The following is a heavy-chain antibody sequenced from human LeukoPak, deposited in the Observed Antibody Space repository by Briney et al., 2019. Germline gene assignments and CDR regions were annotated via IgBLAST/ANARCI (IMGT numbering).Heavy chain of an antibody. D-gene: IGHD4-17*01. J-gene: IGHJ5*02. V-gene: IGHV4-39*07. CDR1: GGSISSSRNY. CDR3: ARDFSNGDYRRNWFDP. CDR2: IYYSGST. Sequence: SETLSLTCTVSGGSISSSRNYWGWIRQPPGKGLEWIGSIYYSGSTYYNPSLKSRVTISVDTSKNQFSLKLSSVTAADTAVYYCARDFSNGDYRRNWFDPWGQGTLVTVSS.